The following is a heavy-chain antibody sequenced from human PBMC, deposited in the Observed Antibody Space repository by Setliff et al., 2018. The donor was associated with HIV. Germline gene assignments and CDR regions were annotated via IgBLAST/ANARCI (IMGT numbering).Heavy chain of an antibody. J-gene: IGHJ4*02. CDR2: IYPIGSPDFPSGNT. CDR3: ASYDSSGFDY. D-gene: IGHD3-22*01. CDR1: GGSISNYY. V-gene: IGHV4-4*08. Sequence: PSETLSLTCTVSGGSISNYYWSWIRQPPGEGLEWIGYIYPIGSPDFPSGNTVYNPSFRSRVTLSLDTSKNQFSLKLTSVTAADAAVYYCASYDSSGFDYWGQGTLVTVSS.